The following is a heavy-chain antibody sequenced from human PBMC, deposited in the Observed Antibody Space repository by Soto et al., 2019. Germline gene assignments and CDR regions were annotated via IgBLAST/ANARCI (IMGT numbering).Heavy chain of an antibody. CDR2: IYYSGGT. Sequence: QVQLQESGPGLVRPSQTLSLSCTVSGGSISNSANHWSWIRQLPGEGLEWIGYIYYSGGTYYSPSLKGRVTMSIDASKNQFSLKLSSVTAADTAVYYCAKGVRGVPNWFDPWGQGTLVTVSS. D-gene: IGHD3-10*01. CDR1: GGSISNSANH. CDR3: AKGVRGVPNWFDP. J-gene: IGHJ5*02. V-gene: IGHV4-31*03.